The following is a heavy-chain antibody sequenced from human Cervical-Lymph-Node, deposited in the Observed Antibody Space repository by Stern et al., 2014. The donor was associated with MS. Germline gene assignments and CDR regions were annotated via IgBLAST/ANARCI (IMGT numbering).Heavy chain of an antibody. D-gene: IGHD3-10*01. Sequence: VQLVESGGGLVQPGRSLRLSCAASGFTFSSYGMHLVRQAPGKGLEWVAVIWNDGSNKYYADAVKGRFTISRDNSKNTMYLQMNSLRAEDTAVYYCARDRVTMVRGVTPRHNYFDYWGQGTLVTVSS. CDR3: ARDRVTMVRGVTPRHNYFDY. V-gene: IGHV3-33*01. J-gene: IGHJ4*02. CDR2: IWNDGSNK. CDR1: GFTFSSYG.